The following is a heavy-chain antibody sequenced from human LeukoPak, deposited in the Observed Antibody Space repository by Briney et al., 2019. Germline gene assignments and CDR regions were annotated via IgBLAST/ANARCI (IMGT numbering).Heavy chain of an antibody. V-gene: IGHV3-21*01. CDR2: ISSGGGYI. Sequence: GGSLRLSCAASGFTFSSYSMNWVRQAPGKGLEWVSCISSGGGYIYYAESVKGRFTISRDNAKNAMFLQMNSLTAEDTAVYYCTRYYDDIGPTRYWGQGILVTVSS. J-gene: IGHJ4*02. D-gene: IGHD3-16*01. CDR1: GFTFSSYS. CDR3: TRYYDDIGPTRY.